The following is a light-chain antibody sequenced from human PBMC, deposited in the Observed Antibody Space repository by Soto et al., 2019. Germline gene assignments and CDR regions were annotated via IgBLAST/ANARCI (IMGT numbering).Light chain of an antibody. J-gene: IGKJ5*01. CDR1: QSISAY. Sequence: DIQMTQSPSSLFASVGDRVTITCRASQSISAYLNWYQQRPGKAPSLLIYAATRLHSEVPSRFSGSGSGTDFTLTISSLQPEDFATYYCQRSYRSISFGQGTRLEMK. CDR2: AAT. CDR3: QRSYRSIS. V-gene: IGKV1-39*01.